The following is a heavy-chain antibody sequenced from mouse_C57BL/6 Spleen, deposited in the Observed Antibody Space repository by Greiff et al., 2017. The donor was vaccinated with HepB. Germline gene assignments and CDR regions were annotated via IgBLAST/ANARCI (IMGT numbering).Heavy chain of an antibody. V-gene: IGHV1-19*01. CDR2: INPYNGGT. CDR3: ARGNWDRYYFDY. Sequence: VQLQQSGPVLVKPGASVKMSCKASGYTFTDYYMNWVKQSHGKSLEWIGVINPYNGGTSYNQKFKGKATLTVDKSSSTAYMELNSLTSEDSAVYYCARGNWDRYYFDYWGQGTTLPVSS. J-gene: IGHJ2*01. D-gene: IGHD4-1*01. CDR1: GYTFTDYY.